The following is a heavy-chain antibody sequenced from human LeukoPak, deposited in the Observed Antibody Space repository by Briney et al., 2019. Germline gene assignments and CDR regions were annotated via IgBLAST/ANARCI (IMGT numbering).Heavy chain of an antibody. V-gene: IGHV5-51*01. Sequence: GESLKISCKGSGYSFTSYWIGWVRQMPGKGLEGMGIIYPGDSDTRYSPSFQGQVAISADKSISPAYLQWSSLKASDTAMYYCARPHYYDSSGYYFDYWGQGTLVTVSS. D-gene: IGHD3-22*01. J-gene: IGHJ4*02. CDR2: IYPGDSDT. CDR1: GYSFTSYW. CDR3: ARPHYYDSSGYYFDY.